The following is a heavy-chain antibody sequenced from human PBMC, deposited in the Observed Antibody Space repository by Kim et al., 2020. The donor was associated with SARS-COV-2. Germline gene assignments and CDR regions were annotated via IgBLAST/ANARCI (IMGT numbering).Heavy chain of an antibody. V-gene: IGHV1-69*13. CDR3: ARDRRLRFDMAV. Sequence: SVKVSCMASGDTFSSYAISWVRQAPGQGLEWMGGIIPIFGKANYAQKFQGRVTITADESTSTAYMELSSLRSDDTAVYYCARDRRLRFDMAVWGKGTTVTVP. CDR2: IIPIFGKA. D-gene: IGHD3-3*01. J-gene: IGHJ6*03. CDR1: GDTFSSYA.